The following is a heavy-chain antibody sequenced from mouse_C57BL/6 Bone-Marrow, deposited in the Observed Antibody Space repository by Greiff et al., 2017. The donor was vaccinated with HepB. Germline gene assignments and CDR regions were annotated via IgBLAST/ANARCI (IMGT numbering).Heavy chain of an antibody. J-gene: IGHJ1*03. CDR1: GFTFSDYY. Sequence: EVKLVESEGGLVQPGSSMKLSCTASGFTFSDYYMAWVRQVPEKGLEWVANINYDGSSTYYLDSLKSRFIISRDNAKNILYLQMSSLKSEDTATYYCARDTHYYGSSLYWYFDVWGTGTTVTVSS. V-gene: IGHV5-16*01. CDR3: ARDTHYYGSSLYWYFDV. D-gene: IGHD1-1*01. CDR2: INYDGSST.